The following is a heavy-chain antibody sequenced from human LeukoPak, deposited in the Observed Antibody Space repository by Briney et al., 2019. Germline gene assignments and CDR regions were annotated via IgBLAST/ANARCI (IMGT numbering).Heavy chain of an antibody. CDR1: GFTFSSYA. D-gene: IGHD2-2*01. V-gene: IGHV3-23*01. CDR2: IGGSGVTT. J-gene: IGHJ6*03. Sequence: PGGSLRLSCAASGFTFSSYAMSWVRQAPGRGLEWVSAIGGSGVTTYYADSVKGRFTISRDNAKNSLYLQMNSLRAEDTAVYYCARTAAHYYYYYMDVWGKGTTVTVSS. CDR3: ARTAAHYYYYYMDV.